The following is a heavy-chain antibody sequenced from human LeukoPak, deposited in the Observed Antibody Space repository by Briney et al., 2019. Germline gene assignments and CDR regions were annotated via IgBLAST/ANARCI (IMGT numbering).Heavy chain of an antibody. Sequence: PGGSLRLSCAAPGFTFSSYSMNWVRQAPGKGLEWVSSISSSSSYIYYADSVKGRFTISRDNAKNSLYLQMNSLRAEDTAVYYCARSTVVTRVGRFDYWGQGTLVTVSS. D-gene: IGHD4-23*01. CDR2: ISSSSSYI. V-gene: IGHV3-21*01. CDR1: GFTFSSYS. J-gene: IGHJ4*02. CDR3: ARSTVVTRVGRFDY.